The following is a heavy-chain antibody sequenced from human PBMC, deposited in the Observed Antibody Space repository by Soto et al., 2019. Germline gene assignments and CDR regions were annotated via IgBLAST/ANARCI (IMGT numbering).Heavy chain of an antibody. Sequence: ASVKVSCKASGGTFSSYAISWVRQAPGQGLEWMGGIIPIFGTANYAQKFQGRVTITADESTSTAYMELSSLRSEDTAVYYCARAGSSWQSEAIIDYWGQGTLVTVSS. D-gene: IGHD6-13*01. V-gene: IGHV1-69*13. CDR3: ARAGSSWQSEAIIDY. J-gene: IGHJ4*02. CDR1: GGTFSSYA. CDR2: IIPIFGTA.